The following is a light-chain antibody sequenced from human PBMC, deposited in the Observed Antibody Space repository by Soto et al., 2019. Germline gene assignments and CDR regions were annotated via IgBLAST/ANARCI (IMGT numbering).Light chain of an antibody. CDR3: QHYGTSAL. CDR2: DAS. CDR1: QSVSSSY. Sequence: EIVLTQSPGTLSLSPGERATLSCRASQSVSSSYLAWYQQKPGQAPRLLIYDASRATGIPDRFSASGSGTDFTLTNTRLEPEDLAVYYCQHYGTSALFGPGTKVEI. V-gene: IGKV3-20*01. J-gene: IGKJ3*01.